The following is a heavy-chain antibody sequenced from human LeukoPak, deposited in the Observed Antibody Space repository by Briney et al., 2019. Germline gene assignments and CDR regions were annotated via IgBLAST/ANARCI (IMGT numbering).Heavy chain of an antibody. CDR1: GGSLRSSSYY. CDR2: IYYSGST. Sequence: SETLSLTCTVSGGSLRSSSYYWGWTRQPPAKGLQWSGRIYYSGSTAYNPYINSRLTISGDTSKNQFSLKLSSVTAADTAVYFFSSRRRHTIFSYWFDPWGQGTLVTVSS. CDR3: SSRRRHTIFSYWFDP. D-gene: IGHD3-9*01. V-gene: IGHV4-39*07. J-gene: IGHJ5*02.